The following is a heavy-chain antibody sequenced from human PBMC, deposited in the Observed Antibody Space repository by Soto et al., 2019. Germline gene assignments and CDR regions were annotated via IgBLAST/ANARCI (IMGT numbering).Heavy chain of an antibody. V-gene: IGHV1-69*08. D-gene: IGHD3-3*02. CDR1: GGTSTIYT. J-gene: IGHJ4*02. Sequence: QVRLVQSGAEVKKPGASLRVSCETSGGTSTIYTITWVRQAPGQGLQWMGRIVPTLRITNYAQEFQGRLTITADSSTSTAHIELTSLTSEDTAVYYCATDKYGAGRVGVHFWGQGTLVTVSS. CDR3: ATDKYGAGRVGVHF. CDR2: IVPTLRIT.